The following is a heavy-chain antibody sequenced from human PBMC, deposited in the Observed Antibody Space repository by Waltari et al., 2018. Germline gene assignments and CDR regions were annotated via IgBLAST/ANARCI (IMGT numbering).Heavy chain of an antibody. V-gene: IGHV4-4*07. CDR3: ARGGGKLELLHFDY. J-gene: IGHJ4*02. D-gene: IGHD1-7*01. CDR2: IYTSGST. CDR1: GGSISRYY. Sequence: QVQLQESGPGLVKPSEPLSLTCRVSGGSISRYYWSCIRQHAGKGLEWIGRIYTSGSTNYNPSLKSRVTMSVDTSKNQFSLKLSSVTAADTAVYYCARGGGKLELLHFDYWGQGTLVTVSS.